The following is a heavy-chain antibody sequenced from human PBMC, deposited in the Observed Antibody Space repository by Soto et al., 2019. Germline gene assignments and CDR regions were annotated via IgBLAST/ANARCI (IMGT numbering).Heavy chain of an antibody. J-gene: IGHJ4*02. Sequence: QVQLVESGGGVVQPGRSLRLSCAASGFTFSRYSMYWVRQAPGEGLEWISVISNDGSKTYYADSVKGRFTVSRDNSKNTVYLQMNSLRAEEWTVYYCARETDGIPDYWGQGTLVCVSS. CDR3: ARETDGIPDY. CDR1: GFTFSRYS. D-gene: IGHD5-18*01. V-gene: IGHV3-30-3*01. CDR2: ISNDGSKT.